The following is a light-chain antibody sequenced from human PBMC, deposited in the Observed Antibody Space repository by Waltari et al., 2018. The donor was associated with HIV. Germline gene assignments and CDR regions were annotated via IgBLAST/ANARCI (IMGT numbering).Light chain of an antibody. CDR1: RGDVGGFNL. CDR2: EVS. J-gene: IGLJ2*01. Sequence: QSALPPPASVSGSPGQSITISCTATRGDVGGFNLFSWYQQHQGKAPKLMIYEVSKRPSGVSNRFSGSKSGNTASLTISGLQAEDEADYYCCAYAGSTTYVIFGGGTKLTVL. V-gene: IGLV2-23*02. CDR3: CAYAGSTTYVI.